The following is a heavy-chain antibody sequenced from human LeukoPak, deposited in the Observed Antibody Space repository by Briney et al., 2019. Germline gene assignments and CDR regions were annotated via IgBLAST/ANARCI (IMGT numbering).Heavy chain of an antibody. CDR3: ASEIIFGSFDY. D-gene: IGHD3-3*01. J-gene: IGHJ4*02. CDR1: RFTFSTYW. CDR2: ISYDGSNK. Sequence: GGSLRLSCAASRFTFSTYWMHWVRQAPGKGLEWVAVISYDGSNKYYADSVKGRFTISRDNSKNTLYLQMNSLRAEDTAVYYCASEIIFGSFDYWGQGTLVTVSS. V-gene: IGHV3-30*03.